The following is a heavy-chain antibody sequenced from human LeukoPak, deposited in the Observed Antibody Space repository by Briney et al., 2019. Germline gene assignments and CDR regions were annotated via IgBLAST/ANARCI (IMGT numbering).Heavy chain of an antibody. J-gene: IGHJ4*02. Sequence: GESLKISCKGSGYSFTSYWITWVRQMPGKGLEWMGRIDPGDSYTIYNPSFQGHVTISTDKSIRTAYLQWSSLAASDTAMYYCARRGYSYAYEYWGQGTLVTVSS. D-gene: IGHD5-18*01. CDR1: GYSFTSYW. CDR2: IDPGDSYT. CDR3: ARRGYSYAYEY. V-gene: IGHV5-10-1*01.